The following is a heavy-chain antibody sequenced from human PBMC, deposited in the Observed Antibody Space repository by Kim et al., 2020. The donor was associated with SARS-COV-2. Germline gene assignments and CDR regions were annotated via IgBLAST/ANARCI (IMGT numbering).Heavy chain of an antibody. V-gene: IGHV1-46*01. J-gene: IGHJ4*02. CDR3: AREGGRLTYFDY. Sequence: SYEQKFQGRVTMTRDTSTSTVYMELSSLGSEDTAVYYCAREGGRLTYFDYWGQGTLVTVSS. D-gene: IGHD1-26*01.